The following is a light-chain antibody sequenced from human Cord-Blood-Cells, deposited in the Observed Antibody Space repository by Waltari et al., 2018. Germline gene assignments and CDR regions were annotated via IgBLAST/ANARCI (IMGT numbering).Light chain of an antibody. Sequence: DIVMNQSPDSLAVSRGERATINCKSSQSVLYSANNKKYLAWYQQKPGQPPRLLIYWASTRESGVPDRFSGSGSGTDFTLTISSLQAEDVAVYYCQQYYSTPRTFGQGTKVEIK. J-gene: IGKJ1*01. CDR2: WAS. CDR3: QQYYSTPRT. V-gene: IGKV4-1*01. CDR1: QSVLYSANNKKY.